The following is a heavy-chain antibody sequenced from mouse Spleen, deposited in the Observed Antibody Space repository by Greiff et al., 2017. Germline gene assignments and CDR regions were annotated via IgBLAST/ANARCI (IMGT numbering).Heavy chain of an antibody. J-gene: IGHJ2*01. D-gene: IGHD2-10*01. CDR1: GFSLTSYA. CDR2: IWPGGGT. CDR3: ARKSLLLSYYFDY. Sequence: VKLQQSGPGLVAPSQSLSITCTVSGFSLTSYAISWVRQPPGKGLEWLGVIWPGGGTNYNSALKSRLSISKDNSKSQVFLKMNSLQTDDTARYYCARKSLLLSYYFDYWGQGTTLTVSS. V-gene: IGHV2-9-1*01.